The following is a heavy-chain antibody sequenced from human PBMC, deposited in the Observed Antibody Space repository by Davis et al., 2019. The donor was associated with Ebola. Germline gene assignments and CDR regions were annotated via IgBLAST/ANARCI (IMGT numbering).Heavy chain of an antibody. D-gene: IGHD3-22*01. CDR2: IYHSGST. Sequence: MPSETLSPTCPAPGGSISSISYYWCSIRQPPGKGLEWIGEIYHSGSTKYNASLKTPVTISVDTSKNQFYLKLSSVTPADTAVYYCARIFSSGYPYYYHGLDFWGQGTTVTVSS. V-gene: IGHV4-39*07. J-gene: IGHJ6*02. CDR1: GGSISSISYY. CDR3: ARIFSSGYPYYYHGLDF.